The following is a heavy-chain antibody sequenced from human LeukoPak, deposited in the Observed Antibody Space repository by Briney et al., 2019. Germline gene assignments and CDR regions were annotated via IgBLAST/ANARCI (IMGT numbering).Heavy chain of an antibody. D-gene: IGHD3-16*01. V-gene: IGHV5-51*01. CDR2: IYPGDSDT. CDR3: VRLRLGEFAFDY. Sequence: GESLEISCKGSGYSFTSYWIGWVRQMPGKGLEWMRIIYPGDSDTRYSPSFQGQVTIAADKSISTAYLQWSSLKASDTAMYYCVRLRLGEFAFDYRGQGTLVTVSS. CDR1: GYSFTSYW. J-gene: IGHJ4*02.